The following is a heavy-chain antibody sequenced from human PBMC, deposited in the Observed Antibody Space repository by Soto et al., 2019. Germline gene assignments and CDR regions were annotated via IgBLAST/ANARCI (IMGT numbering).Heavy chain of an antibody. CDR3: ARLAYCGGDCYPGWFDP. J-gene: IGHJ5*02. D-gene: IGHD2-21*02. CDR2: IYYSGST. Sequence: SETLSLTCTVSGGSISSGGYYWSWIRQHPGKGLEWIGYIYYSGSTCYNPSLKSRVTISVDTSKNQFSLKLSSVTAADTAVYYCARLAYCGGDCYPGWFDPWGQGTLVTVSS. CDR1: GGSISSGGYY. V-gene: IGHV4-31*03.